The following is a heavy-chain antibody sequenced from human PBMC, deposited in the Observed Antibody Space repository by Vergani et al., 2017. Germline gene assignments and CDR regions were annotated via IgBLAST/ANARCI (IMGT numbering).Heavy chain of an antibody. V-gene: IGHV3-23*04. J-gene: IGHJ4*02. CDR1: GFTFSDYY. CDR2: ISGSGGST. Sequence: VQLVESGGGLVKPGGSLRLSCAASGFTFSDYYMSWIRQAPGKGLEWVSAISGSGGSTYYADSVKGRFTISRDNSKNTLDLQMNSLRAEDTAVYYCAKSEAAVLPYDFDYWGQGTLVTVSS. D-gene: IGHD6-13*01. CDR3: AKSEAAVLPYDFDY.